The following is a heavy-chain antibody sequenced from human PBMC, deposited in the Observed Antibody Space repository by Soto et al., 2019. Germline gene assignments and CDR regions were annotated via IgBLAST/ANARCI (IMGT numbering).Heavy chain of an antibody. CDR3: ARDLLVVDAYSPLKRDPFAI. V-gene: IGHV1-18*01. Sequence: GASVKVSCKASGYTFTSYSISWVRQAPGQGLEWMRWISAYNGNTNYAQKLQGRVTMTTDTSTSTAYMELRSLRSDDTAVYYCARDLLVVDAYSPLKRDPFAIWGKGPMITVS. J-gene: IGHJ3*02. CDR1: GYTFTSYS. CDR2: ISAYNGNT. D-gene: IGHD2-2*01.